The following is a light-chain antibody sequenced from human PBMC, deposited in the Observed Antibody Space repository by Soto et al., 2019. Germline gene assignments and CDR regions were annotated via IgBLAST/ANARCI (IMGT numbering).Light chain of an antibody. Sequence: DIVMTQSPDSLAVSLGERATINCKSSQSVLYSSNNKNYLAWYQQKPGQSPKLLISWGFIRESGVPDRFSGSGSGTDFTLTISSLQAADVAVYYCHQYYGSPPRTFGQGTKVEIK. CDR2: WGF. CDR3: HQYYGSPPRT. CDR1: QSVLYSSNNKNY. J-gene: IGKJ1*01. V-gene: IGKV4-1*01.